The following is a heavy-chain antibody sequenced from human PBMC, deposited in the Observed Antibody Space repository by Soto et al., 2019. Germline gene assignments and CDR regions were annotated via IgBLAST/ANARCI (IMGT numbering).Heavy chain of an antibody. V-gene: IGHV4-30-2*01. CDR3: ARLRVTTVDY. Sequence: SLSLACSVSGGSISSGGYSWSWIRQPPGKGLEWIGYIYHSGSTYYNPSLKSRVTISVDRSKNQFSLKLSSVTAADTAVYYCARLRVTTVDYWGQGTLVTVYS. CDR1: GGSISSGGYS. CDR2: IYHSGST. D-gene: IGHD4-17*01. J-gene: IGHJ4*02.